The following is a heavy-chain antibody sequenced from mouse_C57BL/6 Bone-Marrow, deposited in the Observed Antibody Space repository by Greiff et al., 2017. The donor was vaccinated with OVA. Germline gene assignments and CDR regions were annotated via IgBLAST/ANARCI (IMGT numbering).Heavy chain of an antibody. V-gene: IGHV1-64*01. CDR3: ARAGYYDSSTHDY. D-gene: IGHD1-1*01. CDR2: VHPNSGST. CDR1: GYTFTSYW. J-gene: IGHJ2*01. Sequence: QVQLQQSGAELVKPGASVKLSCKASGYTFTSYWMHWVKQRPGQGLEWIGMVHPNSGSTNYNEKFKSKATLTVDKSSSTAYMQLSSLTSEDSAVYYCARAGYYDSSTHDYWGQGTTLTVSS.